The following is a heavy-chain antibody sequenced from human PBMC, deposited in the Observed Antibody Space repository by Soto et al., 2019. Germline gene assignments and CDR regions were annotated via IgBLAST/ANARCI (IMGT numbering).Heavy chain of an antibody. D-gene: IGHD3-3*01. CDR3: ARGRKYYDFWSGYSHPRYYFNY. V-gene: IGHV4-34*01. CDR1: GGSFSGYC. J-gene: IGHJ4*02. Sequence: QVQLQQWGAGLLKPSETLSLTCAVYGGSFSGYCWSWIRQPPGKGLEWIGAINHSGRTNYNPSLKGRVTISLDTSKSQFCLKLSSVAAADTAVYYCARGRKYYDFWSGYSHPRYYFNYWGQGTLVTVSS. CDR2: INHSGRT.